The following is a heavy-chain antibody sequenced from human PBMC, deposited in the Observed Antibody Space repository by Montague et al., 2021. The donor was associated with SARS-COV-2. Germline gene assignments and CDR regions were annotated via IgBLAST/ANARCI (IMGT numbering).Heavy chain of an antibody. CDR1: DSSFSSGNSN. V-gene: IGHV4-61*01. CDR2: IYYSGSA. D-gene: IGHD3-10*01. J-gene: IGHJ6*02. CDR3: AKNTISALDYYYYGMSV. Sequence: SETLSLTCTVSDSSFSSGNSNWNWIRQPPGKGLEWIGYIYYSGSANYNPSFKSRVSISMDTSKNQFSLRLISVTAADTAVYYCAKNTISALDYYYYGMSVRGQGATVTVSS.